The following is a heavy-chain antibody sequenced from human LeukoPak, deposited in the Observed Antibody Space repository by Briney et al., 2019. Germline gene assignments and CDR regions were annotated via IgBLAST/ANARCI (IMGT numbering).Heavy chain of an antibody. CDR3: ATGGWDTAMAPFDY. CDR2: IRSKANSYAT. V-gene: IGHV3-73*01. CDR1: GFTFSGSA. J-gene: IGHJ4*02. D-gene: IGHD5-18*01. Sequence: GGSLRLSCAASGFTFSGSATHWVRQASGKGLEWVGRIRSKANSYATAYAASVKGRFTISRDDSKNTAYLQMNSLRAEDTAVYYCATGGWDTAMAPFDYWGQGTLVTVSS.